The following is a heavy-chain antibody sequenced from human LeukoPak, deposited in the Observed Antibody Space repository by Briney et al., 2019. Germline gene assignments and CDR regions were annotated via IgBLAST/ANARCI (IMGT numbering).Heavy chain of an antibody. CDR1: AFTFSRYA. V-gene: IGHV3-23*01. Sequence: GGSLRLSCAASAFTFSRYAMSWVRQAPGKGLEWVSAISGSGGSTYYADSVKGRFTISRDNSKNTLYLQMNSLRAEDTAVYYCAKGMLTVVPAAAFDYWGQGTLVTVSS. CDR2: ISGSGGST. D-gene: IGHD2-2*01. J-gene: IGHJ4*02. CDR3: AKGMLTVVPAAAFDY.